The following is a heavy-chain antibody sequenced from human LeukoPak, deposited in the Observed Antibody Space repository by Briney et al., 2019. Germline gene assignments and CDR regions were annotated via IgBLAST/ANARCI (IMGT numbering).Heavy chain of an antibody. J-gene: IGHJ4*02. D-gene: IGHD4-23*01. CDR3: ARDTDYGGPFDY. V-gene: IGHV3-74*01. Sequence: GSLRLSCAASGFTFSSYYMHWVRQAPGKGLVWVSRINSGGSDTGYADSEKGRFTISRDNAKNSLFLQMNSLRAEDTAVYYCARDTDYGGPFDYWGQGTLVTVSS. CDR1: GFTFSSYY. CDR2: INSGGSDT.